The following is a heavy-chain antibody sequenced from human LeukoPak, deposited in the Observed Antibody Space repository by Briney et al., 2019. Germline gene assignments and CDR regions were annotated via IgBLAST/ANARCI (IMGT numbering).Heavy chain of an antibody. CDR3: ARAYTAMAYFGY. V-gene: IGHV4-34*01. D-gene: IGHD5-18*01. J-gene: IGHJ4*02. CDR1: GGSFSGYY. CDR2: INHSGST. Sequence: KPSETLSLTCAVYGGSFSGYYWSWIRQPPGKGLEWIGEINHSGSTNYNPSLKSRVTISVDTSKNQFSLKLSSVTAADTAVYYCARAYTAMAYFGYWGQGTLVTVSS.